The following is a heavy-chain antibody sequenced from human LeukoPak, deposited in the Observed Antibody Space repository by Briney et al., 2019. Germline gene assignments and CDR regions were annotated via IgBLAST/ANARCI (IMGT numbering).Heavy chain of an antibody. J-gene: IGHJ1*01. Sequence: GGSLRLSCAASGFTFSTFWMHWVRQSPGKGLVWVSRIISDGSITTYADSVKGRFTISRDNSKNTLYLQMNSLRAEDTAVYYCAAHSRAYFQHWGQGTLVTVSS. CDR1: GFTFSTFW. CDR3: AAHSRAYFQH. CDR2: IISDGSIT. V-gene: IGHV3-74*03.